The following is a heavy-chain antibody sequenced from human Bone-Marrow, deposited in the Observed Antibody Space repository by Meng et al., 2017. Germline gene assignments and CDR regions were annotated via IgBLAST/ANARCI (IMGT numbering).Heavy chain of an antibody. CDR2: IYYSGST. V-gene: IGHV4-31*03. CDR1: GGSISSGGYY. Sequence: QVQLQESGPGLVKPSQTLSLPCTVSGGSISSGGYYWSWIRQHPGKGLEWIGYIYYSGSTYYNPSLKSRVTISVDTSKNQFSLKLSSVTAADTAVYYCAREDYGDFRHAFDIWGQGTMVTVSS. D-gene: IGHD4-17*01. J-gene: IGHJ3*02. CDR3: AREDYGDFRHAFDI.